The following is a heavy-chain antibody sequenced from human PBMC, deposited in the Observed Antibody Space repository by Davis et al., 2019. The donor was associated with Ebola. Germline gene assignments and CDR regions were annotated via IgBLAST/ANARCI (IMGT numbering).Heavy chain of an antibody. D-gene: IGHD4-17*01. J-gene: IGHJ6*02. CDR1: GGSISSGGYY. Sequence: SETLSLTCTVSGGSISSGGYYWSWIRQHPGKGLEWIGYIYYSGSTYYNPSLKSLVTISVDTSKNQFSLKLSSVTAADTAVYYCARAPLGDYGYYYGMDVWGQGTTVTVSS. CDR3: ARAPLGDYGYYYGMDV. V-gene: IGHV4-31*01. CDR2: IYYSGST.